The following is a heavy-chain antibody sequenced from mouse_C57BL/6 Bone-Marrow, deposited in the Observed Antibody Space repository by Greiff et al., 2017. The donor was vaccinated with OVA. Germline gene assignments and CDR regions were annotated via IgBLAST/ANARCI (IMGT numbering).Heavy chain of an antibody. CDR1: GYTFTDYY. Sequence: VQLQQSGPELVKPGASVKISCKASGYTFTDYYINWVKQRPGQGLEWIGWIFPGSGSTYYNEKFKCKATLTVDKSSSTAYMLLSSLTSEDSAVYFCARGGTGRYWYFDVWGTGTTVTVSS. J-gene: IGHJ1*03. V-gene: IGHV1-75*01. CDR3: ARGGTGRYWYFDV. CDR2: IFPGSGST. D-gene: IGHD4-1*01.